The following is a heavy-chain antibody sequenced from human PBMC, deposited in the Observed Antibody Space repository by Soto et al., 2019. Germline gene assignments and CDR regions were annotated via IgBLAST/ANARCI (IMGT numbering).Heavy chain of an antibody. J-gene: IGHJ5*02. D-gene: IGHD3-16*01. V-gene: IGHV3-30*04. CDR2: VSYDGSIE. CDR3: AKDLYYYDFSLDDS. Sequence: PGGSLRLSCTGSGFTFSSYAMHWVRLAPGKGLEWVAVVSYDGSIENYADSVRGRFTISSDNSKNTVFLQMNSLRVEDTAVYYCAKDLYYYDFSLDDSWGQGTLVTVSS. CDR1: GFTFSSYA.